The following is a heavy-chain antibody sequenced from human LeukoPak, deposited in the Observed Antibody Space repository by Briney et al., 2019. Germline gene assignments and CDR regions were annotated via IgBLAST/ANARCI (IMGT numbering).Heavy chain of an antibody. D-gene: IGHD2-2*01. CDR3: ARRLSSSQDLDN. CDR1: GYTFTGYY. Sequence: ASVKVSCKASGYTFTGYYIYWIRQAPGQGLEWMGWINPDNGATKYAQKLQGRVTMTRDTSISTAYMDLNSLTSDDTALYSCARRLSSSQDLDNWRQGTLVTVSS. J-gene: IGHJ4*02. V-gene: IGHV1-2*02. CDR2: INPDNGAT.